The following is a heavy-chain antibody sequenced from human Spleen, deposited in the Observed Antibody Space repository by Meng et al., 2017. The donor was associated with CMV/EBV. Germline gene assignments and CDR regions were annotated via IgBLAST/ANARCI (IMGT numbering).Heavy chain of an antibody. CDR2: MNPNSGNT. CDR1: GYSFTSYG. V-gene: IGHV1-8*03. CDR3: ARDLGSCLDY. J-gene: IGHJ4*02. Sequence: ASVKVSCKASGYSFTSYGISWVRQATGQGLEWMGWMNPNSGNTGYAQKFQGRVTITRNTSISTAYMELSSLRSEDTAVYYCARDLGSCLDYWGQGTLVTVSS. D-gene: IGHD2-2*01.